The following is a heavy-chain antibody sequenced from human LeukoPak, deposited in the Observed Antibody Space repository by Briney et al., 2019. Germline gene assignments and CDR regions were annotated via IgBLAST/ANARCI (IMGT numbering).Heavy chain of an antibody. CDR2: IIPIFGTA. J-gene: IGHJ6*03. D-gene: IGHD5-18*01. CDR1: GCTFSSYA. Sequence: SVKVSCKASGCTFSSYAISWVRQAPGQGLEWMGGIIPIFGTANYAQKFQGRVTITAHKSTSTAYMELSSLRSEDTAVYYCARGDTAMNRGYYYMDVWGKGTTVTVSS. V-gene: IGHV1-69*06. CDR3: ARGDTAMNRGYYYMDV.